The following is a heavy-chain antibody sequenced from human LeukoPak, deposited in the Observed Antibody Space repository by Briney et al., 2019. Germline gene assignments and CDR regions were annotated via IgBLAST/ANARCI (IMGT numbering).Heavy chain of an antibody. CDR1: RGTFSSYA. J-gene: IGHJ6*03. Sequence: SVKVSCKASRGTFSSYAISWVRQAPGQGLEWMGRIIPILGIANYAQKFQGRVTITADKSTSTAYMELSSLRSEDTAVYYCARVPAHRDYYYMDVWGKGTTVTVSS. CDR3: ARVPAHRDYYYMDV. V-gene: IGHV1-69*04. D-gene: IGHD3-10*01. CDR2: IIPILGIA.